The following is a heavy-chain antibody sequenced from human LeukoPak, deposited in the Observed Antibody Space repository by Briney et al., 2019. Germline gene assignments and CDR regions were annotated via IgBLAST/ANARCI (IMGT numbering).Heavy chain of an antibody. CDR2: IRSKAYGGTT. J-gene: IGHJ3*02. CDR1: GFTFGDYA. V-gene: IGHV3-49*03. CDR3: TRSGGNSSYDTFDI. Sequence: GGSLRLSCTASGFTFGDYAMSWFRQAPGKGLEWVGFIRSKAYGGTTEYAASVKGRFTISRDDSKSIAYLQMNSLKTEDTAVYYCTRSGGNSSYDTFDIWGQGTMVTVSS. D-gene: IGHD4-23*01.